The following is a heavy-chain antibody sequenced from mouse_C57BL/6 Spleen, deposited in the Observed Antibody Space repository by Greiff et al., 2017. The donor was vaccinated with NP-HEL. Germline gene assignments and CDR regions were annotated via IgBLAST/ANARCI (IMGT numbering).Heavy chain of an antibody. V-gene: IGHV5-12*01. CDR2: ISNGGGST. Sequence: DVKLVESGGGLVQPGGSLKLSCAASGFTFSDYYMYWVRQTPEKRLEWVAYISNGGGSTYYPDTVKGRFTISRDNAKNTLYLQMSRLKSEDTAMYYCARHFFDAMDYWGQGTSVTVSS. CDR1: GFTFSDYY. CDR3: ARHFFDAMDY. J-gene: IGHJ4*01.